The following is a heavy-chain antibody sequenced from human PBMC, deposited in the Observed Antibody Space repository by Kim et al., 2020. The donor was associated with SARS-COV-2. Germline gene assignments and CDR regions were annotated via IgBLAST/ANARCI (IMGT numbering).Heavy chain of an antibody. D-gene: IGHD5-12*01. Sequence: SETLSLTCTVPGASISSSSYYWGWIRQPPGKGLEWIGSIYYSGSTYYNPSLKSRVTITVDTSKNQFSLKLSSVTAADTAVDYCARHSPRHSRYDPISDY. V-gene: IGHV4-39*01. CDR1: GASISSSSYY. J-gene: IGHJ4*01. CDR3: ARHSPRHSRYDPISDY. CDR2: IYYSGST.